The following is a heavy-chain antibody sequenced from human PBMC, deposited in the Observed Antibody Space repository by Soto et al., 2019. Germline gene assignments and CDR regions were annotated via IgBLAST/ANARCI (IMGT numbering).Heavy chain of an antibody. J-gene: IGHJ4*02. D-gene: IGHD1-26*01. CDR1: GFTFSSYA. V-gene: IGHV3-23*01. CDR3: ARRGSGSYYDY. Sequence: EVQLLESGGGLVQPGGSLRLSCAAAGFTFSSYAMRWVGQAPGKGLEWVSAISGSGDSTYYADSVKGRFTISRDNSKNPLYLQMNSLRAEDTAVYYCARRGSGSYYDYWGQGTLVTVSS. CDR2: ISGSGDST.